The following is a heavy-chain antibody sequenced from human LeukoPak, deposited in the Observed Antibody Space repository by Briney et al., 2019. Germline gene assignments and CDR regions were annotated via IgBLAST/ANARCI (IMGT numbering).Heavy chain of an antibody. J-gene: IGHJ4*02. Sequence: QPGGSLRLSCAVSEFTFSTYAMHWVRQSPGKGLEWVALVSNDGINKFYADSVKGRFTISRDNSKNTLYLQMNSLRPEDTAVYHCAKDRGYGDYRGEFDYRGQGTLVTVSS. CDR3: AKDRGYGDYRGEFDY. V-gene: IGHV3-30*18. CDR1: EFTFSTYA. CDR2: VSNDGINK. D-gene: IGHD4-17*01.